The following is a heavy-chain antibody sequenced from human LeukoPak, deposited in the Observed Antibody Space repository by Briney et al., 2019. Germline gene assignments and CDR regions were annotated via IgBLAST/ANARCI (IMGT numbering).Heavy chain of an antibody. J-gene: IGHJ4*02. CDR1: GFTFSTYS. CDR3: ARGATGDRLGY. Sequence: WSLRLSCSASGFTFSTYSMNWVRQAPGKGLEGISYISSSSNTIYYADSVKGRFTISRDNAKNSLYLQMNSLRAEDTAVYYCARGATGDRLGYLGQGSLVTVSS. CDR2: ISSSSNTI. V-gene: IGHV3-48*01. D-gene: IGHD7-27*01.